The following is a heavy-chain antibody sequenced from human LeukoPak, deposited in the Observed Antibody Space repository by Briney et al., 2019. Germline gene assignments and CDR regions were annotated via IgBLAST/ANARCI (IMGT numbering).Heavy chain of an antibody. D-gene: IGHD3-10*01. J-gene: IGHJ4*02. CDR1: GCSFTTYY. CDR2: IYSSGTT. Sequence: SETLSLTCTVSGCSFTTYYLSWIRQPPGKGLECIGHIYSSGTTNYNPSLMSRVTMSTDNSKNQFSLKLSSVTAADTAIYYCARDAKYYYGSRTFFFYEYWGQGTLLTVSS. CDR3: ARDAKYYYGSRTFFFYEY. V-gene: IGHV4-4*07.